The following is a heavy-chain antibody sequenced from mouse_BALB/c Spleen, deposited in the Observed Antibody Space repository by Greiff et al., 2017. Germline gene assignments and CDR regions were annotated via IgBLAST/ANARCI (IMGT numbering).Heavy chain of an antibody. CDR1: GYAFSSYW. J-gene: IGHJ2*01. V-gene: IGHV1-80*01. CDR2: IYPGDGDT. D-gene: IGHD1-1*01. Sequence: QVQLKESGAELVRPGSSVKISCKASGYAFSSYWMNWVKQRPGQGLEWIGQIYPGDGDTNYNGKFKGKATLTADKSSSTAYMQLSSLTSEDSAVYFCSTITTVVANYFDYWGQGTTLTVSS. CDR3: STITTVVANYFDY.